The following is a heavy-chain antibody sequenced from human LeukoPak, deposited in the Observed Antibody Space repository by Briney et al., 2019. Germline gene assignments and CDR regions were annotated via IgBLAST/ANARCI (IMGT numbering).Heavy chain of an antibody. CDR2: ISYDGSKK. D-gene: IGHD1-26*01. CDR3: ASSFSGSYGDY. J-gene: IGHJ4*02. CDR1: GFIFSNYA. Sequence: GRSLRLSCAASGFIFSNYAMHWVRQAPGKGLEWVAVISYDGSKKYYADSVKGRFTISRDNSKNTVYRQMNRLRAEDTAMHYCASSFSGSYGDYWGQGTLVTVSS. V-gene: IGHV3-30*01.